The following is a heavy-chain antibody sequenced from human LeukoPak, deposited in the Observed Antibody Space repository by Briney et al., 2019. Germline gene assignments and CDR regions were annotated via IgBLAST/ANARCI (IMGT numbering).Heavy chain of an antibody. V-gene: IGHV1-2*02. D-gene: IGHD3-16*02. CDR3: ARGEGVNYRYSGFGYFNAVDY. J-gene: IGHJ4*02. CDR2: INPNSGGT. CDR1: GYTFTGYY. Sequence: GASVKVSCKASGYTFTGYYMHWVRQAPGQGLEWMGWINPNSGGTKYAQKLLGRVTVTRDTSFSTAYMQLSRLRSDDTAVYYCARGEGVNYRYSGFGYFNAVDYWGQGTLVTVSS.